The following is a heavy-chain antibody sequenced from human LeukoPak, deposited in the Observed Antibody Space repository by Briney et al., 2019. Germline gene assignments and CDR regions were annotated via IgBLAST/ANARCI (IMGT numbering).Heavy chain of an antibody. V-gene: IGHV4-59*08. CDR1: GSSISSYY. CDR3: AKGVRTQLQLEE. Sequence: SETLSLTCTVSGSSISSYYWSWIRQPPGKGLEWIGYIDYTGSTNYYPSLKSRVTISLDTSKNQFSLKLTSVTAADTAVYYCAKGVRTQLQLEEWGQGTLVAVSS. D-gene: IGHD1-1*01. J-gene: IGHJ4*02. CDR2: IDYTGST.